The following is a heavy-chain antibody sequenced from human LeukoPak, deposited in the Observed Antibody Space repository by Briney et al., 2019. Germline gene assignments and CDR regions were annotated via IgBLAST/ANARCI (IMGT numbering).Heavy chain of an antibody. V-gene: IGHV1-69*13. CDR2: IIPIFGTA. CDR3: ARRDDSSGYSEVGYYGMDV. D-gene: IGHD3-22*01. Sequence: SVKVSCKASGGTFSSYAISWVRQAPGQGLEWMGGIIPIFGTANYAQKFQGRVTITADESTSTAYMKLSSLRSEDTAVYYCARRDDSSGYSEVGYYGMDVWGQGTTVTVSS. J-gene: IGHJ6*02. CDR1: GGTFSSYA.